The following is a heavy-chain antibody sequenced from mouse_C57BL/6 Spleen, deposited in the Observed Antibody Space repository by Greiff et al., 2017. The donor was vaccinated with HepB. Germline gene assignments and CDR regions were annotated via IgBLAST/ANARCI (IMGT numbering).Heavy chain of an antibody. CDR1: GYTFTSYG. D-gene: IGHD2-4*01. Sequence: QVQLQQSGAELARPGASVKLSCKASGYTFTSYGISWVKQRTGQGLEWIGEIYPRSGNTYYNEKFKGKATLTADKSSSTAYMELRSLTSEDSAVCFCARGLYYDYDVGAYWGQGTLVTVSA. J-gene: IGHJ3*01. CDR3: ARGLYYDYDVGAY. CDR2: IYPRSGNT. V-gene: IGHV1-81*01.